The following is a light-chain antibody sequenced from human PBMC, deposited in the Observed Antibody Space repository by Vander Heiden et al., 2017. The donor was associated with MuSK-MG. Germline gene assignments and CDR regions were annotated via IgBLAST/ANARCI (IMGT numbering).Light chain of an antibody. V-gene: IGKV3-20*01. CDR2: GAS. Sequence: EIVLTQSPGTLSLSPGERATLSCRASQSVSSSYLAWYQQKPGQAPRLLIYGASSRANGIPDRFSGSGSGTDFTLTSSRLEPENFAVYYLQQYRSCCLFGGGTKVEIK. CDR1: QSVSSSY. CDR3: QQYRSCCL. J-gene: IGKJ4*01.